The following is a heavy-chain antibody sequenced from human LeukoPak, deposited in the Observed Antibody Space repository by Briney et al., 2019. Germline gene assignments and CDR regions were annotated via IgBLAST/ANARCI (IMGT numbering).Heavy chain of an antibody. CDR1: GGSISSSNW. CDR3: ARAEYSSSWYYYYGMDV. V-gene: IGHV4-4*02. Sequence: SETLSLTCAVSGGSISSSNWWSWVRQPPGKGLEWIGEIYHSGSTNYNPSLKSRVTISVDKSKNQFSLKLSSVTAADTAVYYCARAEYSSSWYYYYGMDVWGQGTTVTVSS. D-gene: IGHD6-13*01. J-gene: IGHJ6*02. CDR2: IYHSGST.